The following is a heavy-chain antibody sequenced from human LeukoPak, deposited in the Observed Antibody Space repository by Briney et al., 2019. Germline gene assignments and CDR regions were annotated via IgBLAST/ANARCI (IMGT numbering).Heavy chain of an antibody. J-gene: IGHJ2*01. D-gene: IGHD4-17*01. Sequence: PSQTLSLTCTVSGGSISSGGDYRSWIRQPPGKGLERIGYIYYSGSAIYNPSLRGRVTLSIDTSKNQFSLKLSSVTASDTAVYYCARHGADYANWHFDLWGRGTLVTVSS. CDR1: GGSISSGGDY. V-gene: IGHV4-30-4*08. CDR2: IYYSGSA. CDR3: ARHGADYANWHFDL.